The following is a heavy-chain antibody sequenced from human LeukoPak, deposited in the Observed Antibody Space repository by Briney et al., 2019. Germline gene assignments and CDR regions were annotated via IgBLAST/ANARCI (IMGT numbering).Heavy chain of an antibody. D-gene: IGHD1-14*01. Sequence: PGGSLRLSCAASGFTVSSNYMSWVRQAPGKGLEWVSVIYSGGTTYYADSVKGRFTISRDNSKNTLYLQMNSLRTEDTAVYYCATATGRAPNWFGPWGLGTLVTVSS. CDR3: ATATGRAPNWFGP. CDR1: GFTVSSNY. J-gene: IGHJ5*02. V-gene: IGHV3-66*02. CDR2: IYSGGTT.